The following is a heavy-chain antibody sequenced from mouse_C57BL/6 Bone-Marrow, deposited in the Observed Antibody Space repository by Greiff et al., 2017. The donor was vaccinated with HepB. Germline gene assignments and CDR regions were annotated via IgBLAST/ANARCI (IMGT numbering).Heavy chain of an antibody. J-gene: IGHJ4*01. CDR2: INYDGSST. Sequence: EVMLVESEGGLVQPGSSMKLSCTASGFTFSDYYMAWVRQVPEKGLEWVANINYDGSSTYYLDSLKSRFIISRDNAKNILYLQMSSLKSEDTATYYCARGYYGSRDYAMDYWGQGTSVTVSS. CDR1: GFTFSDYY. V-gene: IGHV5-16*01. CDR3: ARGYYGSRDYAMDY. D-gene: IGHD1-1*01.